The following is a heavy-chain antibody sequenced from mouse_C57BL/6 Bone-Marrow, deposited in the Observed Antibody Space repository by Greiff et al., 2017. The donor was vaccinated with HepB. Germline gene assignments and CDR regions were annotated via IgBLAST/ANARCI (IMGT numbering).Heavy chain of an antibody. V-gene: IGHV5-6*01. CDR3: ARPYRGVYYAMDY. Sequence: EVQLQESGGDLVKPGGSLKLSCAASGFTFSSYGMSWVRQTPDKRLEWVATISSGGSYTYYPDSVKGRFTISRDNAKNTLYLQMSSLKSEDTAMYYCARPYRGVYYAMDYWGQGTSVTVSS. J-gene: IGHJ4*01. CDR1: GFTFSSYG. CDR2: ISSGGSYT. D-gene: IGHD2-10*01.